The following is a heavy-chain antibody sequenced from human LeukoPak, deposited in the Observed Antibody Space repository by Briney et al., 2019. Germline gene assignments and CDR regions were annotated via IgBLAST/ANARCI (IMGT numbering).Heavy chain of an antibody. CDR2: IWSDGSNP. CDR1: GFTFSSYG. V-gene: IGHV3-33*01. Sequence: GGSLRLSCAASGFTFSSYGMHWVRQAPGKGLEWVAVIWSDGSNPYYADSVKGRFTISRDNSKNTLYLQMNSLRAEDTAVYYCARDPSAGYCTNGACYTGLFDYWGQGTLVTVSS. CDR3: ARDPSAGYCTNGACYTGLFDY. D-gene: IGHD2-8*01. J-gene: IGHJ4*02.